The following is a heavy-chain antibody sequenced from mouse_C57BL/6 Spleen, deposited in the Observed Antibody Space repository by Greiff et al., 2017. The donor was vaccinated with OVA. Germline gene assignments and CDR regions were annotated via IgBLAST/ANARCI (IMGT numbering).Heavy chain of an antibody. D-gene: IGHD2-4*01. V-gene: IGHV1-80*01. Sequence: VKLQESGAELVKPGASVKISCKASGYAFSSYWMNWVKQRPGKGLEWIGQIYPGDGDTNYNGKFKGKATLTADKSSSTAYMQLSSLTSEDSAVYFCARGKDYDGFAYWGQGTLVTVSA. CDR3: ARGKDYDGFAY. CDR1: GYAFSSYW. J-gene: IGHJ3*01. CDR2: IYPGDGDT.